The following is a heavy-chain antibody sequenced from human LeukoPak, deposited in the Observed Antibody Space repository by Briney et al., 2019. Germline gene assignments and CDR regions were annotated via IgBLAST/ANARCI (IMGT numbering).Heavy chain of an antibody. CDR1: GFTFSNYA. Sequence: GGSLRLSCAASGFTFSNYAMSWVRQAPGKGLEWVSGISTSGGGIYYADSVKGRFTISRDNSKSTLYLQMHSLRAEDTAVYYCAKDGFDYYDSSGYYYFDYWGQGTLVTVSS. J-gene: IGHJ4*02. V-gene: IGHV3-23*01. CDR2: ISTSGGGI. D-gene: IGHD3-22*01. CDR3: AKDGFDYYDSSGYYYFDY.